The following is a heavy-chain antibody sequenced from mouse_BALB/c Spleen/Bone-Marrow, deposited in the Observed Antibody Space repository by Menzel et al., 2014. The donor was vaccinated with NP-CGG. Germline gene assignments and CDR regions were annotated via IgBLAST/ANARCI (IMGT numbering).Heavy chain of an antibody. CDR3: ARGSSYFDY. J-gene: IGHJ2*01. CDR2: ISDGGSYT. D-gene: IGHD1-1*01. Sequence: EVQLVESGGGLVKPGGSLKLSCAASEFTFSDYYMYWVRQTPEKRLEWVATISDGGSYTYYPDSVKGRFTISRDNAKNNLYLQMSSLKSEDTAMYYCARGSSYFDYWGQGTTLTVSS. V-gene: IGHV5-4*02. CDR1: EFTFSDYY.